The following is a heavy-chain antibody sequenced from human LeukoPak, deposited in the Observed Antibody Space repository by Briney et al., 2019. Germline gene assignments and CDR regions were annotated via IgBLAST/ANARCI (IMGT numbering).Heavy chain of an antibody. D-gene: IGHD4-17*01. CDR1: GFSFSEKY. CDR2: IKNKHEGGTT. J-gene: IGHJ4*02. V-gene: IGHV3-15*05. CDR3: CFGDYGDF. Sequence: GGSLRLSCAASGFSFSEKYMCWVRQAPGKGLEWIGRIKNKHEGGTTHYAPPVKGRFTISRDDSRKTLYLQMNNMNTEDTAVYYCCFGDYGDFWGQGTLVAVSS.